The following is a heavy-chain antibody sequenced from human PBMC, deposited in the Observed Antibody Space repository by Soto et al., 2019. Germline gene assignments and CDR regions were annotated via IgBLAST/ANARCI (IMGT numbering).Heavy chain of an antibody. CDR1: GFTFSSYA. CDR3: AKGRGYCRSTSCYVGSDY. D-gene: IGHD2-2*01. CDR2: ISGSGGST. Sequence: EVQLLESGGGLVQPGGSLRLSCAASGFTFSSYAMGWVRQAPGKGLEWVSAISGSGGSTYYADSVKGRFTISRDNSKNTPXLQMNSLGAEDTAVYYCAKGRGYCRSTSCYVGSDYWGQGTLVTVSS. V-gene: IGHV3-23*01. J-gene: IGHJ4*02.